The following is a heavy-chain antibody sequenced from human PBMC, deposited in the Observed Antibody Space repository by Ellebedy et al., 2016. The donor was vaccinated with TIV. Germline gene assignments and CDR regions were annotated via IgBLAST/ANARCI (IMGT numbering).Heavy chain of an antibody. D-gene: IGHD3-10*01. CDR3: AKVGTEYFGEFHGIDY. CDR2: IRFDGSNK. V-gene: IGHV3-30*02. Sequence: PGGSLRLSCAASGFTFSSYDMHWVRQAPGKGLEWVAFIRFDGSNKYYADSLKGRFTISRDHSKNTLYLQMNSLRIEDTAVYYCAKVGTEYFGEFHGIDYWGQGTLVTVSS. J-gene: IGHJ4*02. CDR1: GFTFSSYD.